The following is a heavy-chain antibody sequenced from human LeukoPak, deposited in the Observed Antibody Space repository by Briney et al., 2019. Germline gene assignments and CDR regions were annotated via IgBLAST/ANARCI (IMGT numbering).Heavy chain of an antibody. V-gene: IGHV5-51*01. CDR3: ARQMGDAVLGPSGTWEWAYWADP. Sequence: GESLKISCEAPGYNFDSYWIGWVRQMPERGLEWMGSVYPGDSDTRYSPSFQGQVTISADKSINTAYVQWNSLKASDTAIYYCARQMGDAVLGPSGTWEWAYWADPWGQGTLVTVSS. CDR2: VYPGDSDT. D-gene: IGHD2-8*01. CDR1: GYNFDSYW. J-gene: IGHJ5*02.